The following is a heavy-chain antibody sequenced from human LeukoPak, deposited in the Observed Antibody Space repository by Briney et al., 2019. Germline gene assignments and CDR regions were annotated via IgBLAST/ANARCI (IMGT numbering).Heavy chain of an antibody. J-gene: IGHJ4*02. Sequence: GGSLRLSCAASGFTFSTYAMSWVRQAPGKGLEWVSAISVIGGSTYYADSVKGRFTISRDNSKNTLYLQMNSLRAEDTAVYYCAKGRYYDSSAPPGYWGQGTLVTVSS. CDR1: GFTFSTYA. CDR3: AKGRYYDSSAPPGY. CDR2: ISVIGGST. D-gene: IGHD3-22*01. V-gene: IGHV3-23*01.